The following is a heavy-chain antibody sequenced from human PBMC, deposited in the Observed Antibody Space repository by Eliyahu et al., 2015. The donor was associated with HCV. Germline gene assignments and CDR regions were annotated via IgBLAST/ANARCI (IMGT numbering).Heavy chain of an antibody. D-gene: IGHD3-10*01. CDR1: GYRFTTYW. CDR3: ARQRGEMPYAFDF. CDR2: IYPDDSDI. J-gene: IGHJ3*01. Sequence: EVQLVQSGAEVKKPGESLKISCKGSGYRFTTYWIGWVRQMPGKGLEWMGVIYPDDSDIRYSLSFRGQVTISVDKSINTAYLQWSSLKASDTAMYYCARQRGEMPYAFDFWGQGTMVTVSS. V-gene: IGHV5-51*01.